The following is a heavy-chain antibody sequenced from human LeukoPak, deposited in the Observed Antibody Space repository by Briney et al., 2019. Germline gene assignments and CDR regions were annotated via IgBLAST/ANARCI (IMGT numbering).Heavy chain of an antibody. D-gene: IGHD3-9*01. CDR1: GGTITSGRYY. CDR2: SYYSGST. V-gene: IGHV4-31*03. Sequence: SESLSLTCRVSGGTITSGRYYWTWIRQYPEKGLEWIGYSYYSGSTHFKPSLKSRATISLDKSKNQFSLNLTSATAADTAVYYCARATYDLLTGFYLDSWGQGTLVTVSS. J-gene: IGHJ4*02. CDR3: ARATYDLLTGFYLDS.